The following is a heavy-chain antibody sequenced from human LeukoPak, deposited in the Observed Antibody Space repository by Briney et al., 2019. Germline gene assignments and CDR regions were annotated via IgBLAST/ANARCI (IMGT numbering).Heavy chain of an antibody. Sequence: SDTLSLTCTVSDGFITNYYWSWVRQPPGKGLEFIGYVHYSGTTNYNPSLRSRVTISIDTSKEHFFLKLNSVTAADTAVYYCATVYVNFRVEVQYFYPWAQETLVTASP. D-gene: IGHD3-16*01. CDR3: ATVYVNFRVEVQYFYP. CDR1: DGFITNYY. CDR2: VHYSGTT. V-gene: IGHV4-59*07. J-gene: IGHJ5*02.